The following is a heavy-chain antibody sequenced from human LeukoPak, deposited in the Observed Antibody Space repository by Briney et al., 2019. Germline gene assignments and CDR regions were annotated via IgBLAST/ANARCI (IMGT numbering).Heavy chain of an antibody. CDR3: AREGSYDGSTMWYFDY. J-gene: IGHJ4*02. Sequence: PGGSLRLSCAASGFTFDDYAMHWVRQAPGKGLEWVSVIYSGGTIYYADSVKGRFTISRDNSKNTLYLQMNRLRAEDTAVYYCAREGSYDGSTMWYFDYWGQGTLVTVSS. D-gene: IGHD3-22*01. CDR2: IYSGGTI. CDR1: GFTFDDYA. V-gene: IGHV3-53*01.